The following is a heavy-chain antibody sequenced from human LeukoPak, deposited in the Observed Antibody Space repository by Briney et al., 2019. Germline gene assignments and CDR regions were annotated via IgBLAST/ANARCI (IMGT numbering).Heavy chain of an antibody. CDR1: GGSFSDYY. Sequence: SETLSLTCAVYGGSFSDYYWSWLRQPPGKGLEWIGEINHSGSTNYNPSLKSRVTISVDTSKNQFSLKLSSVTAADTAVYYCARGGEIVVVVAATRNYYYYMDVWGKGTTVTVSS. D-gene: IGHD2-15*01. J-gene: IGHJ6*03. CDR3: ARGGEIVVVVAATRNYYYYMDV. CDR2: INHSGST. V-gene: IGHV4-34*01.